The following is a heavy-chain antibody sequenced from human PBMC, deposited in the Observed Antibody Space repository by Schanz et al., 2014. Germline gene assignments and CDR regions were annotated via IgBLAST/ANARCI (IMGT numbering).Heavy chain of an antibody. V-gene: IGHV3-11*04. CDR3: ARAGYDADNWFDP. CDR1: GFPFSDYF. Sequence: QVQLVDSGGGLVKPGGSLRLSCTASGFPFSDYFMAWIRQPPGRGLEWVSYIGNGGVTIYYADSVKGRFTISRDNSKNSLYLQMNSLRAEDTAVYYCARAGYDADNWFDPWGQGTLVTVSS. D-gene: IGHD2-2*01. J-gene: IGHJ5*02. CDR2: IGNGGVTI.